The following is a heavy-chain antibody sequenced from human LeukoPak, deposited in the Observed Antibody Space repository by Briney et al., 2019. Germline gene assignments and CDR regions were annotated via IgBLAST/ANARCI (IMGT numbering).Heavy chain of an antibody. Sequence: LSLTCTVSGGSISSGGYYWSWIRQHPGKGLEWVAVIWYDGSNKYYADSVKGRFTISRDNSKNTLYLQMNSLRAEDTAVYYCARVMDCSSTSCYFRYYYYYGMDVWGQGTTVTVSS. V-gene: IGHV3-33*08. CDR3: ARVMDCSSTSCYFRYYYYYGMDV. CDR2: IWYDGSNK. D-gene: IGHD2-2*01. J-gene: IGHJ6*02. CDR1: GGSISSGGYY.